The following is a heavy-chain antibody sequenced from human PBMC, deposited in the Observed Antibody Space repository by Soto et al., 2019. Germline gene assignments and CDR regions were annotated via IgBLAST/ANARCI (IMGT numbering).Heavy chain of an antibody. V-gene: IGHV3-23*01. J-gene: IGHJ4*02. CDR3: AKSAGSNAYYPNDY. D-gene: IGHD3-16*01. Sequence: EGQLLESGGGLVQPGGSLRLSCAASGFTFSSYAMTWVRQAPGKGLEWVSSISGSGISTYYAASVKGRFTISRDNSXNTLYLQMNSLRAADAAVYYCAKSAGSNAYYPNDYWGQGTLVTVSS. CDR2: ISGSGIST. CDR1: GFTFSSYA.